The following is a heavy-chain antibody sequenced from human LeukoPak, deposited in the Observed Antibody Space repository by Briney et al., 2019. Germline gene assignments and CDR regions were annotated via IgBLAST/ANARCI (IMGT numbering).Heavy chain of an antibody. CDR2: IIPILGIA. Sequence: SVKVSCKASGGTFSSYAISWVRQAPGQGLEWMGRIIPILGIANYAQKFQGRVTITADKSTSTAYMELSSLRSEDTAVYYCARGRCYDILTGGGFDYWGQGTLVTVSS. CDR3: ARGRCYDILTGGGFDY. J-gene: IGHJ4*02. CDR1: GGTFSSYA. D-gene: IGHD3-9*01. V-gene: IGHV1-69*04.